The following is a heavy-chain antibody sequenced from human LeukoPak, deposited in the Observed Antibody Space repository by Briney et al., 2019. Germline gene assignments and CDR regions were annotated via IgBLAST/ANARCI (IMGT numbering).Heavy chain of an antibody. Sequence: PGGSLRLSCTASGFTFGDYAMSWFRQAPGKGLEWVGFIRSKAHGGTTEYAASVKGRFTISRDDSKSIAYLQMNSLKTEDTAVYYCTRGSVRGALTGDYWGQGTLVTVSS. CDR1: GFTFGDYA. J-gene: IGHJ4*02. D-gene: IGHD3-10*01. CDR2: IRSKAHGGTT. CDR3: TRGSVRGALTGDY. V-gene: IGHV3-49*03.